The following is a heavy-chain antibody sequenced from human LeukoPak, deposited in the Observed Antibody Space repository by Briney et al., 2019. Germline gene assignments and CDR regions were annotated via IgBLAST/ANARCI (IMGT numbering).Heavy chain of an antibody. CDR2: IKQDGSEK. Sequence: GGSLRLSCAASGFTFSSCWMTWVRQAPGKGLEWVANIKQDGSEKYYVDSVKGRFTISRDNAKNSLFLQMNTLRAEDTAVYYCARSEYHFWSTYPFDYWGQGTLVTVSS. D-gene: IGHD3-3*01. CDR3: ARSEYHFWSTYPFDY. J-gene: IGHJ4*02. V-gene: IGHV3-7*01. CDR1: GFTFSSCW.